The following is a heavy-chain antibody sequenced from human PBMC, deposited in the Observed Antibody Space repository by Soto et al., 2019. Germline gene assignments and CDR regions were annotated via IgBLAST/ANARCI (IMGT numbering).Heavy chain of an antibody. D-gene: IGHD3-16*02. V-gene: IGHV1-46*03. CDR3: ARSGMITFGGVIVQLYYFDY. CDR1: GYTFTSYY. J-gene: IGHJ4*02. Sequence: ASVKVSCKASGYTFTSYYMHWVRQAPGQGLEWMGIINPSGGSTSYAQKFQGRVTMTRDTSTSTVYMELSSLRSEDTAVYYCARSGMITFGGVIVQLYYFDYWGQAPLVTVSS. CDR2: INPSGGST.